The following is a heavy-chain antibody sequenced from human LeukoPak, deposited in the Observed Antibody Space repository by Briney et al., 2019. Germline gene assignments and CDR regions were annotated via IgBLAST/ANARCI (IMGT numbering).Heavy chain of an antibody. D-gene: IGHD3-22*01. CDR2: IYYSGST. J-gene: IGHJ3*02. V-gene: IGHV4-59*01. CDR3: YGGYYDSSGYYYVDAFDI. CDR1: GGSISSYY. Sequence: PSETLSLTCTVSGGSISSYYWSWIRQPPGKGLEWIGYIYYSGSTNYNPSLKSRVTISVDTSKNQFSLKLSSVTAADTAVYYCYGGYYDSSGYYYVDAFDIWGQGTMVTVSS.